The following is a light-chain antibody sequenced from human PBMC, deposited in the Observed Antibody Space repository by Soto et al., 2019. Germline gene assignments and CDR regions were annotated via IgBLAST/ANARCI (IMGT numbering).Light chain of an antibody. CDR1: QDIGYY. V-gene: IGKV1-33*01. CDR3: QQYDNRPMYT. CDR2: DAS. J-gene: IGKJ2*01. Sequence: DIQMTPSPSSLSASIGDRVIITCQASQDIGYYLNWFQQKPGRAPKLQIYDASNLETGVPSRFSGSGSGTYVLFTIDSLHPEDIATYYCQQYDNRPMYTVGQGTKLEIK.